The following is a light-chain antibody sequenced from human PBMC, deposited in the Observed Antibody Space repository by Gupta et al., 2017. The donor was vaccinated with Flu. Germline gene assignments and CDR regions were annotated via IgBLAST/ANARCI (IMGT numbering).Light chain of an antibody. CDR2: WAA. CDR1: QSLLYSANNKND. Sequence: NCKSSQSLLYSANNKNDLLWYQQKPGQAPKLLIYWAATRESGVPDRVSGSGSGTDFSLTISSLQAEDVAVYYCQKYSSSPYSFGQGTKLEIK. J-gene: IGKJ2*03. CDR3: QKYSSSPYS. V-gene: IGKV4-1*01.